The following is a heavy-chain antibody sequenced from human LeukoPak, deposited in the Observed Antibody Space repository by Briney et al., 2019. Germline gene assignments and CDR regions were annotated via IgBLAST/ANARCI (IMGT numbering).Heavy chain of an antibody. J-gene: IGHJ5*02. CDR2: INPNSGGT. CDR3: ARDQGPYSTGFDP. Sequence: ASVKVSCKASGYTFTGYYMHWVRQAPGQGLEWMGWINPNSGGTNYAQKFQGRVTMTRDTSISTAYMELSRLRSDDTAVYYCARDQGPYSTGFDPWGQGTLVTVSS. CDR1: GYTFTGYY. V-gene: IGHV1-2*02. D-gene: IGHD6-13*01.